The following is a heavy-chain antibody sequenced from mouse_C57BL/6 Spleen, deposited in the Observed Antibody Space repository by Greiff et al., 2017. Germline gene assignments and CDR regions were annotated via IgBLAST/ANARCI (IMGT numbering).Heavy chain of an antibody. CDR1: GYTFTDYN. CDR2: INPNNGGT. D-gene: IGHD4-1*01. J-gene: IGHJ1*03. CDR3: ARPLTGTDWYFDV. Sequence: VQLQQSGPELVKPGASVKIPCKASGYTFTDYNMDWVKQSHGKSLEWIGDINPNNGGTIYNQKFKGKATLTVDKSSSTAYMELRSLTSEDTAVYYCARPLTGTDWYFDVWGTGTTVTVSS. V-gene: IGHV1-18*01.